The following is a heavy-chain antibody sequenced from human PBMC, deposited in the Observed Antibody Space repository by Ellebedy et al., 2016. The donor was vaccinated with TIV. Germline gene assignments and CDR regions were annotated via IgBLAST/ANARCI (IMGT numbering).Heavy chain of an antibody. CDR1: GFTFSDHY. CDR3: ARDKNGSPDY. CDR2: IRNKATSYTT. J-gene: IGHJ4*02. Sequence: PGGSLRLSCATSGFTFSDHYMDWARQAPGKGLEWVGRIRNKATSYTTEYAASVRGRFTISRDDSENSLYLQMNSLKTEDTAVYYYARDKNGSPDYWGQGTLVTVSS. D-gene: IGHD1-26*01. V-gene: IGHV3-72*01.